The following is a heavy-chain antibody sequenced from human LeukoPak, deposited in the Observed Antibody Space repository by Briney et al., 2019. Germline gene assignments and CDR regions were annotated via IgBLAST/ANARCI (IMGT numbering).Heavy chain of an antibody. CDR3: ARGEEHGSGTVQFDY. CDR2: VFHGGST. V-gene: IGHV4-4*02. J-gene: IGHJ4*02. Sequence: PSQTLSLTCAVSGGSISSSNWWSWVRRPPGKGLEWIGEVFHGGSTNFNPSLKSRVTISVDRSKNQFSLRLSSVTAADTAVYFCARGEEHGSGTVQFDYWGQGTLVTVSS. D-gene: IGHD3-10*01. CDR1: GGSISSSNW.